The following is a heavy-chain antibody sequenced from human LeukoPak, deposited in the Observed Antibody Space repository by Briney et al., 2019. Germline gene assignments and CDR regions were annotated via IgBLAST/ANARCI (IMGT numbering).Heavy chain of an antibody. CDR2: IYPGDSDT. Sequence: GESLKISCKGSGYSFTSYWIGWVRQMPGKGLEWMGIIYPGDSDTRYSPSFHGQVTISADKSISTAYLQWSSLKASDTAMYYCARHGYYDSSGYYDYYYYYGMDVWGQGTTVTVSS. V-gene: IGHV5-51*01. CDR3: ARHGYYDSSGYYDYYYYYGMDV. D-gene: IGHD3-22*01. J-gene: IGHJ6*02. CDR1: GYSFTSYW.